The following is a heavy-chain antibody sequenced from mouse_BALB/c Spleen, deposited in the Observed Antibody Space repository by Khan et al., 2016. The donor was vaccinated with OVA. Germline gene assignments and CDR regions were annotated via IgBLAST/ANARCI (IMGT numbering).Heavy chain of an antibody. J-gene: IGHJ2*01. V-gene: IGHV1-81*01. CDR3: ARVDGYYVYFDY. Sequence: QVQLQQPGPELVKPGASVKMSCKASGYTFTYYVITWVKQRTGQGLEWIGEIYPGSDNAYYNERFKGKATLTADKSSNTTHMQRSSLTSEDSAVYFCARVDGYYVYFDYWGQGTTLTVSS. D-gene: IGHD2-3*01. CDR1: GYTFTYYV. CDR2: IYPGSDNA.